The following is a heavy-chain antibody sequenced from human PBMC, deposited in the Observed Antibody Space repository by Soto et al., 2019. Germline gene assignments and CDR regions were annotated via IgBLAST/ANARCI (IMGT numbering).Heavy chain of an antibody. J-gene: IGHJ6*02. Sequence: GGSLRLSCAASGFTFSTYAMSWVRQAPGKGLEWVSTIDNSGGITYYADSVKGRFTISRDNSKNTLYLQMGSLRAEDMAVYYCARDSVDGYSSSWYGPGYYYYGMDVWGQGTTVTVSS. D-gene: IGHD6-13*01. CDR2: IDNSGGIT. CDR1: GFTFSTYA. V-gene: IGHV3-23*01. CDR3: ARDSVDGYSSSWYGPGYYYYGMDV.